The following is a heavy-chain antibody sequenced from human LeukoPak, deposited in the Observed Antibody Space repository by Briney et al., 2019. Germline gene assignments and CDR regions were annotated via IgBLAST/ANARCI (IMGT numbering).Heavy chain of an antibody. CDR2: IHSSGDT. D-gene: IGHD1-26*01. CDR3: ARLGSYSDH. Sequence: SETLSLTCSVSDGSINSYYWSWIRQPPGKELEWIGYIHSSGDTHYNPSLKSRVTTSLDTSKNQFSLKLSSVTAADTAVYYCARLGSYSDHWGQGTLVTVSS. CDR1: DGSINSYY. V-gene: IGHV4-4*09. J-gene: IGHJ5*02.